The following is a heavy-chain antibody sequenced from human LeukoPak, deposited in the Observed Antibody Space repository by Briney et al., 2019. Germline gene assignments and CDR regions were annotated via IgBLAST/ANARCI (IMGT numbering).Heavy chain of an antibody. CDR1: GYTFSGSY. CDR2: INPNSGDT. CDR3: ARSSSEWLPNAFDI. Sequence: VASVKVSCKASGYTFSGSYIHWVRQAPGQGLEWMGRINPNSGDTNYAQKFQGRVTMTRDTSISTAYMELSRLRSDDTAAYYCARSSSEWLPNAFDIWGQGTMVTVSS. V-gene: IGHV1-2*06. J-gene: IGHJ3*02. D-gene: IGHD5-12*01.